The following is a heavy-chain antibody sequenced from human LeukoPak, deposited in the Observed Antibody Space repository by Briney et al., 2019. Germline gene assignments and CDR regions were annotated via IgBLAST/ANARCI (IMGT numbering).Heavy chain of an antibody. CDR3: ARHETSSSWTSSFDY. D-gene: IGHD6-13*01. V-gene: IGHV4-39*01. CDR2: IYYSGST. CDR1: GGSISSSSYY. Sequence: SETLSPTCTVSGGSISSSSYYWGWIRQPPGKGLEWIGSIYYSGSTYYNPSLKSRVTISVDTSNNQFSLRLSSVTAADTAVYYCARHETSSSWTSSFDYWGQGTLVTVSS. J-gene: IGHJ4*02.